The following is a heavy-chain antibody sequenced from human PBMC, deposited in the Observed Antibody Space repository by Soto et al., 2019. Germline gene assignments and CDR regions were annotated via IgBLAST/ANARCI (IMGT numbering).Heavy chain of an antibody. CDR2: TYYDADN. D-gene: IGHD3-3*01. CDR3: AHSSRQSGRGSVMIFGVLIGRDRGWFDS. V-gene: IGHV2-5*02. J-gene: IGHJ5*01. Sequence: QITLKESGPPLVTPTQTLTLTFTFSGFSLSTSGVGVGWLRQPPGTPLDWLALTYYDADNRYNPSLKSRLTLTNDSAQNQAVLTLTKMDPGDTATYYCAHSSRQSGRGSVMIFGVLIGRDRGWFDSWFQGTLVTDSS. CDR1: GFSLSTSGVG.